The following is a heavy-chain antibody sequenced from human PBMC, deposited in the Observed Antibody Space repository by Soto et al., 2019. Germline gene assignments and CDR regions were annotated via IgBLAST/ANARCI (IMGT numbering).Heavy chain of an antibody. D-gene: IGHD5-12*01. CDR1: GGSISSSSYY. J-gene: IGHJ4*02. CDR2: IYYSWSS. V-gene: IGHV4-39*01. CDR3: ARHWLARIDY. Sequence: QLQLQESGPGLVKPSETLSLTCTVSGGSISSSSYYWGWIRQPPGKGLEWIGSIYYSWSSYYNPPLKSRVTISVDTSKNQFSLKLSSVTAADTAVYYCARHWLARIDYWGQGTLVTVSS.